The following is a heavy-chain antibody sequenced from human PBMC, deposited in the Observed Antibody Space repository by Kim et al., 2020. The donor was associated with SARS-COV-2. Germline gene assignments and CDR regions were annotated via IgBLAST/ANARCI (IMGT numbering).Heavy chain of an antibody. V-gene: IGHV3-33*06. CDR1: GFTFSSYG. D-gene: IGHD5-18*01. Sequence: GGSLRLSCAASGFTFSSYGMHWVRQAPGKGLEWVAVIWYDGSNKYYADSVKGRFTISRDNSKNTLYLQMNSLRAEDTAVYYCAKVGGQSERIQLWLSDYYYGMDVWGQGTTVTVSS. CDR3: AKVGGQSERIQLWLSDYYYGMDV. CDR2: IWYDGSNK. J-gene: IGHJ6*02.